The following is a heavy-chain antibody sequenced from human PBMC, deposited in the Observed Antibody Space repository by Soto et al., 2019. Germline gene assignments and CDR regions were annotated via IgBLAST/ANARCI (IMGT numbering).Heavy chain of an antibody. CDR2: INPSGGST. CDR1: GYTFTSYY. V-gene: IGHV1-46*01. D-gene: IGHD3-3*01. CDR3: ASLESRRYVAFDI. J-gene: IGHJ3*02. Sequence: VQLVQSGAEVKKPGASVKVSCKASGYTFTSYYMHWVRQAPGQGLEWMGIINPSGGSTSYAQKFQGRVTMTRDTSTSTVYMELSSLRSEDTAVYYCASLESRRYVAFDIWGQGTMVTVSS.